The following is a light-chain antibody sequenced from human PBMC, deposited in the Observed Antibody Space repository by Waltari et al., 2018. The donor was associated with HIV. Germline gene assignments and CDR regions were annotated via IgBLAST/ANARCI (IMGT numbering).Light chain of an antibody. CDR2: WAS. CDR3: QQYYSSPWT. J-gene: IGKJ1*01. V-gene: IGKV4-1*01. CDR1: QSVLYSSNNKNY. Sequence: DIVMTQSPDSLAVYLGERATINCKSSQSVLYSSNNKNYLAWYQQKPGQPPKLLIYWASTRDSAVPDRFSGSGSGTDSTLTISSLQPEDFASYFCQQYYSSPWTFGHGTKVEIK.